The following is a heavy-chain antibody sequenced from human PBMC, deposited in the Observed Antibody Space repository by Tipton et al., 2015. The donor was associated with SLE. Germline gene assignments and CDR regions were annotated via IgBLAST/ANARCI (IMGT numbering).Heavy chain of an antibody. CDR1: GFVFSSYD. CDR3: GKDFHDSGGLNDF. CDR2: INSAGDT. V-gene: IGHV3-13*01. D-gene: IGHD3-22*01. J-gene: IGHJ4*02. Sequence: SLRLSCTASGFVFSSYDMHWVRQAAGKGLEWVSTINSAGDTYYAASVKGRFTISRDNSRYMLSLQMNGLRPEDTAVYYCGKDFHDSGGLNDFWGQGTLVTVSS.